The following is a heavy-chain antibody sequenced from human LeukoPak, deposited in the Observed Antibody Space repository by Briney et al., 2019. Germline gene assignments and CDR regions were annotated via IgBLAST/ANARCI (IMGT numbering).Heavy chain of an antibody. J-gene: IGHJ4*02. Sequence: ASVKVSCKASGYTFTSFDINWVRQATGQGLELMGWMNPNSGNTGYAQKFQGRVTMTRNTSINTAYMELSSLRSRDTPVYYCARGAGSYSGSYYGNYWGQGTLVTVSS. CDR1: GYTFTSFD. V-gene: IGHV1-8*01. D-gene: IGHD1-26*01. CDR2: MNPNSGNT. CDR3: ARGAGSYSGSYYGNY.